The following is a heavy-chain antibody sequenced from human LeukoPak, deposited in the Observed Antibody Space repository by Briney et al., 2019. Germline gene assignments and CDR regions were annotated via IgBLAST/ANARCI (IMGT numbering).Heavy chain of an antibody. J-gene: IGHJ6*03. CDR1: GFTFSTYS. V-gene: IGHV3-21*01. CDR2: ISSSSSYI. Sequence: NPGGSLRLSCAASGFTFSTYSMNWVRQAPGKGLEWVSSISSSSSYIYYADSVKGRSTISRDNAKNSLYLRMNSLRAEDTAVYYCARGGVVTNYYYYFMDVWGRGTTVTVSS. D-gene: IGHD4-23*01. CDR3: ARGGVVTNYYYYFMDV.